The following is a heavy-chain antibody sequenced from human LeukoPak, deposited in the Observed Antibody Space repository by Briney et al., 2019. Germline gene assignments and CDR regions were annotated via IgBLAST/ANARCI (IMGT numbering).Heavy chain of an antibody. V-gene: IGHV3-23*01. Sequence: SCAAXXXTXXSXAMSWVRQAPGKGGEGVSXICVICFSPYYPDSVKGPFTISSDNSKNPLYLQMNSLSAEDTAVYYCAKDDRYIVVALNQIDYWGQGTLVTVSS. CDR1: XXTXXSXA. CDR2: ICVICFSP. CDR3: AKDDRYIVVALNQIDY. J-gene: IGHJ4*02. D-gene: IGHD2-2*01.